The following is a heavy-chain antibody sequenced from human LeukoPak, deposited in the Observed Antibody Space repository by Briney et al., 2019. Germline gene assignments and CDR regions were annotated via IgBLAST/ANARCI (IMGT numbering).Heavy chain of an antibody. CDR1: GYTFTGYY. V-gene: IGHV1-2*02. CDR3: ARVKRWEPPYFDY. CDR2: INPNSGGT. D-gene: IGHD1-26*01. Sequence: ASVKVSCKASGYTFTGYYMHWVRQAPGQGLEWMGWINPNSGGTNYAQKFQGRVTMTRDTPISTAYMELSRLRSDDTAVYYCARVKRWEPPYFDYWGQGTLVTVSS. J-gene: IGHJ4*02.